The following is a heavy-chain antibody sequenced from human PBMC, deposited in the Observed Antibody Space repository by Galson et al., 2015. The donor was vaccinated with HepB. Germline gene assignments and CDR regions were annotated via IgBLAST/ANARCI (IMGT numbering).Heavy chain of an antibody. CDR2: ISTSGGTI. CDR3: AHRDFFQY. D-gene: IGHD3-10*01. CDR1: GFTSSYYA. V-gene: IGHV3-23*01. Sequence: SLRLSCAASGFTSSYYAMSWVRQAPGKGLEWVSGISTSGGTIYYADSVKGRFTISRDNSKNTLYLQMNNLRAEDTAVYYCAHRDFFQYWGQGTLATVSS. J-gene: IGHJ1*01.